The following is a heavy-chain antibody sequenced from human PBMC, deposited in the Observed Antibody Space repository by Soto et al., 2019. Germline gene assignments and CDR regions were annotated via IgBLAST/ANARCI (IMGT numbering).Heavy chain of an antibody. D-gene: IGHD5-18*01. J-gene: IGHJ4*02. CDR2: FIAMLGTP. V-gene: IGHV1-69*13. CDR3: ARGAMANFDY. CDR1: GGTFGSHG. Sequence: SVKVSCKASGGTFGSHGIAWVRQAPGQGLEWMGGFIAMLGTPTYAEKVQGRATITADESLTSSYLELRSLRSEDTAMYFCARGAMANFDYWGQGTVVTVSS.